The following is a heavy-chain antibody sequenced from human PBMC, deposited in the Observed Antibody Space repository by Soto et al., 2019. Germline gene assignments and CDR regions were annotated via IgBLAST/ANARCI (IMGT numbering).Heavy chain of an antibody. CDR2: ISYDGSNK. V-gene: IGHV3-30-3*01. D-gene: IGHD5-18*01. CDR1: GFTFSSYA. CDR3: ARDKELWTAGNDAFDI. J-gene: IGHJ3*02. Sequence: GGSLRLSCAASGFTFSSYAMHWVRQAPGKGLEWVAVISYDGSNKYYADSVKGRFTISRDNSKNTLYLQMNSLRAEDTAVYYCARDKELWTAGNDAFDIWGQGTMVTVSS.